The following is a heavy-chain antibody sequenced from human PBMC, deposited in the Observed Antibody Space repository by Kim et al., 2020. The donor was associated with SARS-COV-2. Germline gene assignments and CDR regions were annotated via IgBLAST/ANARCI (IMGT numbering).Heavy chain of an antibody. D-gene: IGHD3-22*01. CDR3: ARDCRYDSYAFDI. Sequence: SETLSLTCTVSGYSISNGFYWGWIRQPPGKGLEWIGTIYHSGSTYYNPSLKSRVTISVDTSRNQFSLKFYSVTAADTAVYYCARDCRYDSYAFDIWGQGTMVSVSS. V-gene: IGHV4-38-2*02. CDR2: IYHSGST. CDR1: GYSISNGFY. J-gene: IGHJ3*02.